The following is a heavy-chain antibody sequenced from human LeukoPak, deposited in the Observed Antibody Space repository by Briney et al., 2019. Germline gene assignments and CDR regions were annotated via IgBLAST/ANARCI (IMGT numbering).Heavy chain of an antibody. CDR2: IIPIFGTA. CDR1: GGTFSSYA. V-gene: IGHV1-69*13. D-gene: IGHD2-2*01. J-gene: IGHJ6*02. Sequence: SVKVSCKASGGTFSSYAISWVRQAPGQGLEWMGGIIPIFGTANYAQKFQGRVTITADESTSTVYMELSSLRAEDTAVYYCAKGGYCSSTSCYYYYYGMDVWGQGTTVTVSS. CDR3: AKGGYCSSTSCYYYYYGMDV.